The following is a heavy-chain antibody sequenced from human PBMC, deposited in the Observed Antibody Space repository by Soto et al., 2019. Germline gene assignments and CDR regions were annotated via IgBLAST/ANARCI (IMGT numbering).Heavy chain of an antibody. CDR3: AKASSYYCFDV. Sequence: SETLSLTCTVSGGSISSASYYWGWIRQPPGKGLEWIGSINYNGGTYYNLSLKSRVTMSVDTSKNQFSLKLSSVTAADTAVPYCAKASSYYCFDVWGQGTLVTVSS. D-gene: IGHD3-3*01. V-gene: IGHV4-39*07. CDR1: GGSISSASYY. J-gene: IGHJ5*02. CDR2: INYNGGT.